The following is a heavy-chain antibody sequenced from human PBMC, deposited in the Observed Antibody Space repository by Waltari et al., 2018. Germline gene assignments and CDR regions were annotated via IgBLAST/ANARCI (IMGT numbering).Heavy chain of an antibody. D-gene: IGHD4-17*01. CDR1: GYTFTSYA. V-gene: IGHV1-3*01. Sequence: QVQLVQSGAEVKKPGASVKVSCKASGYTFTSYAMHWVRQAPGQRLEWMGWINAGKANTKDAQKFKGRVTMTRDTSASTDYMELSSLRSEDTAVYYCARDWAVTTYYYGMDVWGQGTTVTVSS. CDR3: ARDWAVTTYYYGMDV. CDR2: INAGKANT. J-gene: IGHJ6*02.